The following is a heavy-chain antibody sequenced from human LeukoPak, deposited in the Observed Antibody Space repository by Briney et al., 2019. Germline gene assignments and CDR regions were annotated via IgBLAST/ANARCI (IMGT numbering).Heavy chain of an antibody. Sequence: GGSLRLSCAASGFTFSSYSMNWVRQAPGKGLEWVASISSSSSYIYYADSVKGRFTISRDNAKNSLYLQMNSLRAEDTAVYYCARVSVVDFDYWGQGTLVTVSP. CDR3: ARVSVVDFDY. D-gene: IGHD2-15*01. V-gene: IGHV3-21*01. CDR2: ISSSSSYI. J-gene: IGHJ4*02. CDR1: GFTFSSYS.